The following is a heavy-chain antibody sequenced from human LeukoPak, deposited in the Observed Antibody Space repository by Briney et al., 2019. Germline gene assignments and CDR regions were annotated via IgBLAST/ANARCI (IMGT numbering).Heavy chain of an antibody. CDR3: ARHEGVVVPAAMHYYYYYYMDV. CDR1: GYSFTSYW. Sequence: GESLKISCKGSGYSFTSYWIGWVRQMPGKGLEWMGIIYPGDSDTRYSPSFQGQVTISADKSISTAYLQWSSLKASDTAMYYCARHEGVVVPAAMHYYYYYYMDVWGKGTTVTVSS. J-gene: IGHJ6*03. D-gene: IGHD2-2*01. V-gene: IGHV5-51*01. CDR2: IYPGDSDT.